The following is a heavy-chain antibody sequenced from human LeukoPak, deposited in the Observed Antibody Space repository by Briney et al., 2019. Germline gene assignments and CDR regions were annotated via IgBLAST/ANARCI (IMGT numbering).Heavy chain of an antibody. CDR1: GFTFSSYA. CDR2: ISYDGSNK. Sequence: GGSLRLSCAASGFTFSSYAMHWVRQAPGKGLEWVAVISYDGSNKYYADSVKGRFTISRDNSKNTLYPQMNSLRAEDTAVYYCARGQYSSSWYFFGYWGQGTLVTVSS. J-gene: IGHJ4*02. D-gene: IGHD6-13*01. V-gene: IGHV3-30-3*01. CDR3: ARGQYSSSWYFFGY.